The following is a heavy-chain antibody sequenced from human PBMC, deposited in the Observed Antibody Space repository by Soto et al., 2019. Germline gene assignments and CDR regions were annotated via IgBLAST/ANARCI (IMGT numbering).Heavy chain of an antibody. D-gene: IGHD3-16*02. J-gene: IGHJ4*02. CDR1: GFTFTSYS. CDR3: ARDGIGGVIVNYFDS. Sequence: PGGSQRLSWAASGFTFTSYSRNWVRKAPGKGLEWVSYISSSSSTIYYADSVKGRFTISRDNAKNSLYLQMNSLRAEDTAVYYCARDGIGGVIVNYFDSWGQGTLVTVSS. V-gene: IGHV3-48*01. CDR2: ISSSSSTI.